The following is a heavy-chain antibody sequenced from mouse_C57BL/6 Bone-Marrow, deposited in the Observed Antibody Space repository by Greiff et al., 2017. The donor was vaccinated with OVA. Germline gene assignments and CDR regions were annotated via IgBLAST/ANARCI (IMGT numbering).Heavy chain of an antibody. V-gene: IGHV3-5*01. CDR3: AQITTVVAGDWYFDV. D-gene: IGHD1-1*01. CDR2: IYYSGTI. Sequence: DVKLVESGPGLVKPSQTVFLTCTVTGISITTGNYRWSWIRQFPGNKLEWIGYIYYSGTITYNPSLTSRTTITRDTPKNQFFLEMNSLTAEDTATYYCAQITTVVAGDWYFDVWGTGTTVTVSS. J-gene: IGHJ1*03. CDR1: GISITTGNYR.